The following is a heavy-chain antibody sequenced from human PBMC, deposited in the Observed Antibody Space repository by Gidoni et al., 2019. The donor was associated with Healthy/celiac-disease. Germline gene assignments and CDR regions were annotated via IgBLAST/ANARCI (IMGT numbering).Heavy chain of an antibody. Sequence: QVQLVESGGGVVQPGRSLRLSCAASGFPFSSYGMHWVRQAPGKGLEWVAVIWYDGSNKYYADSVKGRFTISRDNSKNTLYLQMNSLRAEDTAVYYCARDDSSGWMGREYFQHWGQGTLVTVSS. D-gene: IGHD6-19*01. V-gene: IGHV3-33*01. CDR2: IWYDGSNK. CDR1: GFPFSSYG. J-gene: IGHJ1*01. CDR3: ARDDSSGWMGREYFQH.